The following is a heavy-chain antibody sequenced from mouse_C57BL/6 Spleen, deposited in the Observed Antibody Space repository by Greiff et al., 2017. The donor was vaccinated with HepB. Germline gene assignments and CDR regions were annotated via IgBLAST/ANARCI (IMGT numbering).Heavy chain of an antibody. CDR1: GFNIKDDY. V-gene: IGHV14-4*01. D-gene: IGHD2-4*01. J-gene: IGHJ3*01. CDR3: TTGGLRPAWFAY. CDR2: IDPENGDT. Sequence: EVQLQQSGAELVRPGASVKLSCTASGFNIKDDYMHWVKQRPEQGLEWIGWIDPENGDTEYASKFQGKATITADKSSNTAYLQLSSLTSEDTAVYYCTTGGLRPAWFAYWGQGTLVTVSA.